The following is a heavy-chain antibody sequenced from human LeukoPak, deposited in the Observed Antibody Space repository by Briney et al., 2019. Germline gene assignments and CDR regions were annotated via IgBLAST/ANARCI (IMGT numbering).Heavy chain of an antibody. CDR3: ARGRRDYDGSGSYYKPFDY. V-gene: IGHV4-34*01. Sequence: SETLSLTCAVYGGSFSGYYWSWIRQPPGKGLEWIGEINHSGSTNYNPSLKSRVTISVDTSKNQFSLKLSSVTAADTAVYYCARGRRDYDGSGSYYKPFDYWGQGTLVTVSS. CDR2: INHSGST. J-gene: IGHJ4*02. CDR1: GGSFSGYY. D-gene: IGHD3-10*01.